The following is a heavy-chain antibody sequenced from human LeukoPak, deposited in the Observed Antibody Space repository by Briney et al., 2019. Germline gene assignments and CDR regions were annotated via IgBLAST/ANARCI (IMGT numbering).Heavy chain of an antibody. CDR3: AKEVELRAFGDAFDI. V-gene: IGHV3-23*01. D-gene: IGHD1-26*01. CDR1: GFTFSSYA. CDR2: ITGSGGST. J-gene: IGHJ3*02. Sequence: GGSLRLSCAASGFTFSSYAMTWVRQAPGKGLEWVSTITGSGGSTYYADSVKGRFTISRDNSKNTLYLQMNSLRAEDTAVYYCAKEVELRAFGDAFDIWGQGTMVTVSS.